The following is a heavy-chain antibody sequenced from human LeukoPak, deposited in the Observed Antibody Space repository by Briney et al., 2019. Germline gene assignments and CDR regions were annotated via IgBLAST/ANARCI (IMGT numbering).Heavy chain of an antibody. CDR2: ISSSSSTI. V-gene: IGHV3-48*01. CDR1: GFTFSSYS. J-gene: IGHJ4*02. D-gene: IGHD6-19*01. CDR3: ARDLTSWSIAVAGSGNFDY. Sequence: GGSLRLSCATSGFTFSSYSMNWVRQAPGKGLEWVSYISSSSSTIYYADSVKGRFAISRDNAKNSLYLQMNSLRAEDTAVYYCARDLTSWSIAVAGSGNFDYWGQGTLVTVSS.